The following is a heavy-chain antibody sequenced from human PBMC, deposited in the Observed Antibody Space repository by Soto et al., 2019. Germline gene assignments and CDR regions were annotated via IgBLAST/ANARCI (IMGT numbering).Heavy chain of an antibody. CDR2: ISSSSSYI. CDR1: GFTFSSYS. Sequence: VQLVESGGGLVKPGGSLRLSCAASGFTFSSYSMNWVRQAPGKGLEWVSSISSSSSYIYYADSVKGRFTISRDNAKNSLYLQMNSLRAEDTAVYYCARDRKGSYSALNSPTDYWGQGTLVTVSS. J-gene: IGHJ4*02. D-gene: IGHD1-26*01. CDR3: ARDRKGSYSALNSPTDY. V-gene: IGHV3-21*01.